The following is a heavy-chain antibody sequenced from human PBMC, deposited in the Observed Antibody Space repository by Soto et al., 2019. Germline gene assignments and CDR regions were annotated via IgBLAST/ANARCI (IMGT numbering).Heavy chain of an antibody. D-gene: IGHD3-10*01. J-gene: IGHJ4*02. V-gene: IGHV4-34*01. CDR3: ARALRRYYYGSGSSVVFDY. CDR1: GGSFSGYY. CDR2: INHSGST. Sequence: SETLSLTCAVYGGSFSGYYWSWIRQPPGKGLEWIGEINHSGSTNYNPSLKSRVTISVDTSKNQFSLKLSSVTAADTAVYYCARALRRYYYGSGSSVVFDYWGQGTLVTVS.